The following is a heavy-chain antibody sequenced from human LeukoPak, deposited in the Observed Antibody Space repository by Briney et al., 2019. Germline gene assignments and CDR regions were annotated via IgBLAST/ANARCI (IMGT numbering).Heavy chain of an antibody. V-gene: IGHV3-7*01. CDR2: IKQDGSEK. Sequence: GGSLRLSCAASGFTFSNYWLTCVRQAPGQGLEWVANIKQDGSEKHYVDSVKGRFTISRDHAKNSLYLQMNSLRAEDTAVYYCPRDRQIAYWGQGTLVTVSS. CDR3: PRDRQIAY. CDR1: GFTFSNYW. J-gene: IGHJ4*02.